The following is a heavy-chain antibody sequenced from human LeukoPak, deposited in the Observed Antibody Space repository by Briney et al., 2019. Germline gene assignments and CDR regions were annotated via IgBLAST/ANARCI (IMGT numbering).Heavy chain of an antibody. J-gene: IGHJ4*02. Sequence: SVKVSCKASGGTFSSYAISGLRQAPGQGLEWMGGIIPIFGTANYAQKFQGRVTITTDESTSTAYMELSSLRSEDTAVYYCARDGRTRGWQWLNRFDYWGQGTLVTVSS. CDR3: ARDGRTRGWQWLNRFDY. CDR2: IIPIFGTA. D-gene: IGHD6-19*01. CDR1: GGTFSSYA. V-gene: IGHV1-69*05.